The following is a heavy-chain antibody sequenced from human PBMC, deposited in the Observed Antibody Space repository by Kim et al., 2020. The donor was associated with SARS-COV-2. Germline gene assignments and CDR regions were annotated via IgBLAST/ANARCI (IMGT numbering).Heavy chain of an antibody. D-gene: IGHD7-27*01. V-gene: IGHV3-64D*06. J-gene: IGHJ4*02. CDR3: VSPPGRATGG. Sequence: GSTCYASSVKGRVTIYRDKSKNILYLQMSSLRVEDTAVYYCVSPPGRATGGWGQGTLVTVSS. CDR2: GST.